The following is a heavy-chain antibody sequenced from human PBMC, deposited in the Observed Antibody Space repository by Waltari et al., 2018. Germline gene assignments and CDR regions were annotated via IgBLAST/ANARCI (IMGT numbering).Heavy chain of an antibody. CDR2: IYYSGST. CDR3: ARQTKGIGVGAEEFDY. V-gene: IGHV4-39*01. Sequence: QLQLQESGPGLVKPSETLSLTCTVSGGSISSSSYYWGWIRQPPGKGLEWIGSIYYSGSTYYNPSLKSRVTISVDTSKNQFSLKLSSVTAADTAVYYCARQTKGIGVGAEEFDYWGQGTLVTVSS. CDR1: GGSISSSSYY. J-gene: IGHJ4*02. D-gene: IGHD3-10*01.